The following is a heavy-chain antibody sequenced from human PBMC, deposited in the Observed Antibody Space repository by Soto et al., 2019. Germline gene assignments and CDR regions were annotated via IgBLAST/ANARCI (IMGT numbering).Heavy chain of an antibody. D-gene: IGHD2-15*01. V-gene: IGHV3-15*07. J-gene: IGHJ6*02. CDR3: TTVQGLFSGGSFLIYEGYGMDV. Sequence: EVQLVESGGGLVKPGGSLRLSCAVSGFTFSNAWMNWVRQAPGKGLEWVGRIKSKTDGGTTDYAAPVKGRFTISGDDSKNTLYLQMNSLKTEDTGVYYCTTVQGLFSGGSFLIYEGYGMDVWGQGTTVTVSS. CDR1: GFTFSNAW. CDR2: IKSKTDGGTT.